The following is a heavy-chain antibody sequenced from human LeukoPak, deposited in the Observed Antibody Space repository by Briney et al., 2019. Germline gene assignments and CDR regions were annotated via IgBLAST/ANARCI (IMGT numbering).Heavy chain of an antibody. V-gene: IGHV1-46*01. J-gene: IGHJ4*02. CDR1: GYTFTSYY. CDR2: INPSGGST. CDR3: ARVCIETYSYGSSDY. D-gene: IGHD3-10*01. Sequence: GASVKVSCKASGYTFTSYYMHWVRQAPGQGLEWMGIINPSGGSTSYAQKFQGRVTMTRDTSTSTAYMELRSLRSDDTAVYYCARVCIETYSYGSSDYWGQGTLVTVS.